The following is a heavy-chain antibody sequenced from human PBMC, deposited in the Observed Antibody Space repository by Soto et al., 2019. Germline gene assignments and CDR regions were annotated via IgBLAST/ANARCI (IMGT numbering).Heavy chain of an antibody. CDR2: ISYDGSNK. CDR1: GFTFRSYA. D-gene: IGHD2-15*01. Sequence: PGGAPRLSRAASGFTFRSYALHWVRQAPGKGLGWVAVISYDGSNKYYADSVKGRFTISRDNSKNTLYLQMNSLRAEDTAVYYCARERAGYCSGGSCYHIVSANTYYYYYGMDVWGQGTTVTVSS. V-gene: IGHV3-30-3*01. J-gene: IGHJ6*02. CDR3: ARERAGYCSGGSCYHIVSANTYYYYYGMDV.